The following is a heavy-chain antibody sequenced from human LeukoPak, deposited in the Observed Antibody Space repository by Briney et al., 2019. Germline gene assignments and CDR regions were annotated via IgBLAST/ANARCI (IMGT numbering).Heavy chain of an antibody. CDR2: INHSGST. D-gene: IGHD5-18*01. CDR3: ARPGRKRLPFPMDV. CDR1: GGSFSGYY. Sequence: PSETLSLTCAVYGGSFSGYYWSWIRQPPGKGLEWIGEINHSGSTNYNPSLKSRVTISVDTSKNQFSLKLSSVTAADTAVYYCARPGRKRLPFPMDVWGKGTTVTISS. V-gene: IGHV4-34*01. J-gene: IGHJ6*04.